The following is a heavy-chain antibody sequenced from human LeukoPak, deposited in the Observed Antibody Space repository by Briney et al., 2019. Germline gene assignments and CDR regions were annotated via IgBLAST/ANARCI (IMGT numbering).Heavy chain of an antibody. Sequence: ASVKVFCKASGYSFTSHYMHWVRQAPGQGLEWMGLINPRGTSTIYAEKFQGRIIMTRDMSTTTDYMELSSLKSDDTADYYCARDNSIHERGWWFDPWGQGTLVTVSS. CDR3: ARDNSIHERGWWFDP. D-gene: IGHD4-23*01. CDR1: GYSFTSHY. J-gene: IGHJ5*02. CDR2: INPRGTST. V-gene: IGHV1-46*01.